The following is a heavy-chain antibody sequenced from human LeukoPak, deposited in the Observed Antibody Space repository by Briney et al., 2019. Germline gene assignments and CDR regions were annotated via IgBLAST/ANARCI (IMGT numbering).Heavy chain of an antibody. CDR1: GFTFSSYG. CDR3: AKVSRIVVVTAMYFDY. J-gene: IGHJ4*02. Sequence: GGSLRLSCAASGFTFSSYGMHWVRQAPGKGLEWVAFIRYDGSNKYYADSVKGRFTISRDNSKNTLYLQMNSLRAEDTAVYYCAKVSRIVVVTAMYFDYWGQGTLVTVSS. CDR2: IRYDGSNK. V-gene: IGHV3-30*02. D-gene: IGHD2-21*02.